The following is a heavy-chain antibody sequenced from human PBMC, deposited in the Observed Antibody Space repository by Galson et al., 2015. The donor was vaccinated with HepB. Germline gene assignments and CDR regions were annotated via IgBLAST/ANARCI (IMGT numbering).Heavy chain of an antibody. Sequence: SLKVSCTASGFTFTSYAMNWVRQAPGQGLEWMGWINTNSGNTTYAQGFTGRFVFSLDTSVNTAYLQISSLKAEDTAVYYCARESIEVMSALVYYYGMDVWGQGTTVTVSS. CDR1: GFTFTSYA. CDR3: ARESIEVMSALVYYYGMDV. CDR2: INTNSGNT. J-gene: IGHJ6*02. D-gene: IGHD2-21*01. V-gene: IGHV7-4-1*02.